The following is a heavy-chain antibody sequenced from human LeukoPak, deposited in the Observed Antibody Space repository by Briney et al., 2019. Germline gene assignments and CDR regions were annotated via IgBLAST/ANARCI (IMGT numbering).Heavy chain of an antibody. CDR3: ARSKPPAVKDYYGLDV. J-gene: IGHJ6*02. V-gene: IGHV3-66*01. Sequence: PGGSLRLSCAASGFTVSSNYMKWGRQAPGKGLEWVSVIYSGCSTYYVDSVKGRFTISRDNSNNTLYLQMNSLRAEDTAMYFCARSKPPAVKDYYGLDVWGQGTTVTVSS. D-gene: IGHD6-13*01. CDR1: GFTVSSNY. CDR2: IYSGCST.